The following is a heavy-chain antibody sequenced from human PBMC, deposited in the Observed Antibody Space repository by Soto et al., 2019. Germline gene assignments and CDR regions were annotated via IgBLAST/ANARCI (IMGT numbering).Heavy chain of an antibody. CDR1: GYSVARYF. V-gene: IGHV1-46*01. J-gene: IGHJ4*02. D-gene: IGHD3-22*01. Sequence: ASVKVSCKASGYSVARYFMHWVRQAPGQGLEWLGVINPSADTTTYAQKFQGRVTMTWDTSTNTVFMDVSSLRSDDTAVYYCARDGVNYYDGSGYTGYHVYWGQGTLVTVSS. CDR2: INPSADTT. CDR3: ARDGVNYYDGSGYTGYHVY.